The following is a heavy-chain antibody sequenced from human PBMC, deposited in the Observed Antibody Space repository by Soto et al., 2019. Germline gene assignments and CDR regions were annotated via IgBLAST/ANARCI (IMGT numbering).Heavy chain of an antibody. CDR3: SSGYCSSNSCRTLDY. Sequence: PSETLSLTCTVPGGSISSGDYYWSWIRQPPGKGLEWIGYIYYSWSTYYNPSLKSRVTISVDTSKNQFSLKLSSVTAADTAVYYCSSGYCSSNSCRTLDYWGHGTLVTVS. J-gene: IGHJ4*01. CDR1: GGSISSGDYY. CDR2: IYYSWST. V-gene: IGHV4-30-4*01. D-gene: IGHD2-2*03.